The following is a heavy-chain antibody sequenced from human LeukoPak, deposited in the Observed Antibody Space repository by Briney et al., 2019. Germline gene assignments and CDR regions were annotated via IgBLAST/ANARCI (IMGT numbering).Heavy chain of an antibody. CDR3: AKETPTYSYGSRYFDY. Sequence: GGSLRLSCAASGFTFSSYAMSWVRQAPGKGLEWVSAISGSGGSTYYADSVKGRFTISRDNSKNTLYLQMNGLRAEDTAVYYCAKETPTYSYGSRYFDYWGQGTLVTVSS. CDR2: ISGSGGST. J-gene: IGHJ4*02. CDR1: GFTFSSYA. V-gene: IGHV3-23*01. D-gene: IGHD5-18*01.